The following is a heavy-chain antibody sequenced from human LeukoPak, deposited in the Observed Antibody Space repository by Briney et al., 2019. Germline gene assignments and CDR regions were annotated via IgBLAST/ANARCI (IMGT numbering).Heavy chain of an antibody. CDR2: ISGSGGST. Sequence: GGTLRLSCAASGFTFSSYGMSWVRQAPGKGLEWVSAISGSGGSTYYADSVKGRFTISRDNSKNTLYLQMNSLRAEDTAVYYCAKDHGVVAVALDYWGQGTLVTVSS. J-gene: IGHJ4*02. D-gene: IGHD6-19*01. CDR3: AKDHGVVAVALDY. V-gene: IGHV3-23*01. CDR1: GFTFSSYG.